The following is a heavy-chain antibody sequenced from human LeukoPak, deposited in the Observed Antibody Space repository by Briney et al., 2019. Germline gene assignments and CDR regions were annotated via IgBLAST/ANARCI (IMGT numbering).Heavy chain of an antibody. CDR2: IYYSGST. Sequence: SETLSLTCTVSGGSISSGDYYWSWIRQPPGKGLEWIGYIYYSGSTYYHPSLKSRVTMSVDTSKNQFSLKLSSVTAADTAVYYCARYCSSTSCFFDAFDIWGQGTVVTVSS. D-gene: IGHD2-2*01. CDR1: GGSISSGDYY. J-gene: IGHJ3*02. CDR3: ARYCSSTSCFFDAFDI. V-gene: IGHV4-30-4*08.